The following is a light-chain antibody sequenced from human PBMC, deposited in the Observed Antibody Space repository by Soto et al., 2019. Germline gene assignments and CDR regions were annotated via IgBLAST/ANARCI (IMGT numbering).Light chain of an antibody. CDR2: STN. Sequence: QAVVTQEPSFSVSPGRTVTLTCGLSSGSVSTSYYPSWYQQTPGQAPRTLIYSTNTRSSGVPDRFSGSILGNKAALTITGDQADEESDYYCVLYMGSGIWVFGGGTQLTVL. J-gene: IGLJ3*02. CDR1: SGSVSTSYY. V-gene: IGLV8-61*01. CDR3: VLYMGSGIWV.